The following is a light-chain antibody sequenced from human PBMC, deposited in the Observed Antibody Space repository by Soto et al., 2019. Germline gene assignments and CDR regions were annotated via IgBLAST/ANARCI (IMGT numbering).Light chain of an antibody. Sequence: QSALTQPPSASGAPGQSVTISCTGTISDVGGYNYVSWYQQHPGKAPKLMIYEVSKRPSGVPDRFSGSKSGNTASLTVSGLQAEYEADYYCSSYAGSNNFVFGTGTKLTVL. CDR2: EVS. J-gene: IGLJ1*01. CDR1: ISDVGGYNY. V-gene: IGLV2-8*01. CDR3: SSYAGSNNFV.